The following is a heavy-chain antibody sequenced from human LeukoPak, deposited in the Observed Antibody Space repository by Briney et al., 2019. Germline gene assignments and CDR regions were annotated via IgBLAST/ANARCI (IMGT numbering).Heavy chain of an antibody. V-gene: IGHV4-59*01. D-gene: IGHD3-16*01. Sequence: SETLSLTCSVSGGSISSYYWSWIRQPPGKGLEWIGYIYYSGSTNYDPSLKSRVTISVDTSKNQFSLKLSPVTAADTAVYYCARDEDLGIYESWGQGTLVTVSS. CDR1: GGSISSYY. J-gene: IGHJ5*02. CDR2: IYYSGST. CDR3: ARDEDLGIYES.